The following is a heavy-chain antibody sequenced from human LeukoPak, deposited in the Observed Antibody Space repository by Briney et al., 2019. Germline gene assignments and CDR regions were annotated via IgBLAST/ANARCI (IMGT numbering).Heavy chain of an antibody. D-gene: IGHD3-16*02. J-gene: IGHJ4*02. CDR2: LQYDRTNV. Sequence: PGGSLRLSCAASRFSFSSYGMHWVRQAPGKGLEWVAYLQYDRTNVQYADSVRGRFTISRDNSKNILYLQMNSLRAEDTAVYYCAREGELSGFFDYWGQGTLVTVSS. CDR3: AREGELSGFFDY. V-gene: IGHV3-30*02. CDR1: RFSFSSYG.